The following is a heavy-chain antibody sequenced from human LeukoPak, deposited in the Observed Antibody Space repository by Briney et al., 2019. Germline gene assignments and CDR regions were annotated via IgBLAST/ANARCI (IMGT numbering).Heavy chain of an antibody. CDR1: GFTFSSYA. CDR2: ISGSGGST. J-gene: IGHJ5*02. D-gene: IGHD3-10*01. CDR3: AKDRAYGSGIGNNWFDP. V-gene: IGHV3-23*01. Sequence: GGSLRLSCAASGFTFSSYAMSWVRQAPGKGLEWVSAISGSGGSTYYADSVKGRFTISRDNSKNTLYLQMNSLRAEDTAVYYCAKDRAYGSGIGNNWFDPWGQGTLVTVSS.